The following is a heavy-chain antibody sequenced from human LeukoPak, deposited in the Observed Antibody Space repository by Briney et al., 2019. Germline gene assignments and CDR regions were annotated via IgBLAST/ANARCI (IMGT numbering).Heavy chain of an antibody. CDR2: ISSSSSSYI. D-gene: IGHD3-22*01. CDR1: GFTFSSYS. CDR3: AFDSSGYPAPFDY. Sequence: GGSLRLSCAASGFTFSSYSMNWVRQAPGKGLEWVSSISSSSSSYIYYADSVKGRFTISRDNAKNSLYLQMNSLRAEDTAVYYCAFDSSGYPAPFDYWGQGTLVTVSS. J-gene: IGHJ4*02. V-gene: IGHV3-21*01.